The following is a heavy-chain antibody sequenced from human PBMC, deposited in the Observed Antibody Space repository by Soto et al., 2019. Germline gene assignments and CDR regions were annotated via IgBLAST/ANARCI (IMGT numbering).Heavy chain of an antibody. D-gene: IGHD1-20*01. J-gene: IGHJ6*02. CDR1: GDTFSTYT. V-gene: IGHV1-69*12. CDR3: AREGLVLVPPTVNSDYYYYAMDV. Sequence: QVQLVQSGAEVKKPGSSVKVSCKASGDTFSTYTITWMRQAPGQGLEWMGGIIPRSATSKYAQKFQGRVTITADESTRPVYMELRTLRPEDTAVYYCAREGLVLVPPTVNSDYYYYAMDVWGQGTTVTVSS. CDR2: IIPRSATS.